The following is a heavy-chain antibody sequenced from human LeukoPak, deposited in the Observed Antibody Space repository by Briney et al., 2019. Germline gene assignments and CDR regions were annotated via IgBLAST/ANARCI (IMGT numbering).Heavy chain of an antibody. CDR1: GFTFSSYG. Sequence: GGSLRLSCAASGFTFSSYGMHWVRQAPGKGLEWVAFIRYDGSNKYYADSVKGRFTISRDNSKNTLYLQMNSLRAEDTAVYYCANHRLGVMYYFDYWGQGTLVTVSS. V-gene: IGHV3-30*02. D-gene: IGHD3-16*01. J-gene: IGHJ4*02. CDR2: IRYDGSNK. CDR3: ANHRLGVMYYFDY.